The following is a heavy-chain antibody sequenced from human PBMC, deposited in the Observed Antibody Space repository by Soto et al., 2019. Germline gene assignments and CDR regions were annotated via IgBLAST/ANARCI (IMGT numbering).Heavy chain of an antibody. CDR2: IYYSGST. J-gene: IGHJ4*02. V-gene: IGHV4-59*01. D-gene: IGHD3-9*01. Sequence: PSETLSLTCTVSGGSISSYYWSWIRQPPGKGLEWIGYIYYSGSTNYNPSLKSRVTISVDTSKNQFSLKLSSVTAADTAVYYCAGSSTYYDILTGYKATDDYWGQGTLVTVSS. CDR3: AGSSTYYDILTGYKATDDY. CDR1: GGSISSYY.